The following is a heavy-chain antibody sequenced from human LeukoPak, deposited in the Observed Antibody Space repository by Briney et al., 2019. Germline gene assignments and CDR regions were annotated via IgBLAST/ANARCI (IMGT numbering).Heavy chain of an antibody. D-gene: IGHD2-8*02. CDR1: GFTFSNYA. CDR2: ITASGTST. J-gene: IGHJ4*02. CDR3: AKPPPASETGGSHPGYIDY. V-gene: IGHV3-23*01. Sequence: GGSLRLSCAGSGFTFSNYAMRWVRQAPGQGLQWLSTITASGTSTWYADAVKGRFTISRDNSRNTLYLQMNSLRAEDTAVYYCAKPPPASETGGSHPGYIDYRGQGILVTVS.